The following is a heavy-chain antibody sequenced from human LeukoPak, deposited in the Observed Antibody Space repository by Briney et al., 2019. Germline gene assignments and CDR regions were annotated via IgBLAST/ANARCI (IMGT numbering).Heavy chain of an antibody. D-gene: IGHD1-26*01. CDR1: GFTFSSYS. Sequence: GGSLRLSCAASGFTFSSYSMNWVRQAPGKGLGWVAAIAYDGSVKYYPDSVKGRLTISRDNSKNTLYLQMNSLRAEETAVYYCAKDRTVVGGTSFDYWGLGTLVTVSS. CDR3: AKDRTVVGGTSFDY. CDR2: IAYDGSVK. V-gene: IGHV3-30*18. J-gene: IGHJ4*02.